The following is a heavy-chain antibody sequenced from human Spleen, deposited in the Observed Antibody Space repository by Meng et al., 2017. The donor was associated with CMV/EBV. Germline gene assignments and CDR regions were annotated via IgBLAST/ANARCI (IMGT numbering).Heavy chain of an antibody. CDR2: ISGSGGST. CDR1: GYTFSSYS. Sequence: GESLKISCRASGYTFSSYSMSWVRQAPGKGLEWASSISGSGGSTYSADSVKGRLTISRDNSESTLYLQMNSLTAEDTAIYYCVKGWQNLGDYWGQGTLVTVSS. D-gene: IGHD7-27*01. V-gene: IGHV3-23*01. CDR3: VKGWQNLGDY. J-gene: IGHJ4*02.